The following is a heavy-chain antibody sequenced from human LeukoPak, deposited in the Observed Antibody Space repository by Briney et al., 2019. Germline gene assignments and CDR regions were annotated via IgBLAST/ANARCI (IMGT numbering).Heavy chain of an antibody. D-gene: IGHD5-18*01. V-gene: IGHV3-21*01. Sequence: GGSLRLSCAASGFTFSSYSMNWVRQAPGKGLEWVSSISSSSSYIYYADSVKGRFTISRDNAKTSLYLQMNSLRAEDTAVYYCARGVDTAMVRYWFDPWGQGTLVTVSS. J-gene: IGHJ5*02. CDR2: ISSSSSYI. CDR1: GFTFSSYS. CDR3: ARGVDTAMVRYWFDP.